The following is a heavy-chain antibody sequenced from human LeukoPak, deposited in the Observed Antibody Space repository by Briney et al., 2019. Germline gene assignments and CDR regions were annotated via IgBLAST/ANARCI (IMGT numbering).Heavy chain of an antibody. CDR2: ISGSGGST. J-gene: IGHJ4*02. CDR1: GFTFSSYA. V-gene: IGHV3-23*01. CDR3: AKWDYYDSSGFGQYYFDY. Sequence: GGSLRLSCAASGFTFSSYAMSWVRQAPGKGLEWVSAISGSGGSTYYADSVKGRFTISRDNSKNTLYLQMNSLRAEDTAVYYCAKWDYYDSSGFGQYYFDYWGQGTLVTVSS. D-gene: IGHD3-22*01.